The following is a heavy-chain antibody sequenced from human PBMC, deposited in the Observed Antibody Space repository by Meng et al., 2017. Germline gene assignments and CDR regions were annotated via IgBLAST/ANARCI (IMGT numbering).Heavy chain of an antibody. CDR2: MNPNSGNT. CDR3: ARVRGYYGSGCYYSQREAFDY. V-gene: IGHV1-8*03. J-gene: IGHJ4*02. D-gene: IGHD3-10*01. CDR1: GYTFTSYD. Sequence: GESLKISCQASGYTFTSYDINWVRQATGQGLEWMGWMNPNSGNTGYAQKFQGRVTITRNTSISTAYMELSSLRSEDTAVYYCARVRGYYGSGCYYSQREAFDYWGQGKQVTVSS.